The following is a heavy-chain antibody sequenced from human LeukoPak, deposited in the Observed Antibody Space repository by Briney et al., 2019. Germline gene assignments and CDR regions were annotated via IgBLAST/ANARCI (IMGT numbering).Heavy chain of an antibody. Sequence: PGGSLRLSCAASGFTFSNSWMSWVRQAPGKGLEWVANIKQDGSEVYYVDSVKGRFTISRDNAESSMYLQMSSLRAEDTAVYYCAGWSSVTTYYYHYYMDVWGKGTTVTVSS. CDR1: GFTFSNSW. V-gene: IGHV3-7*01. CDR3: AGWSSVTTYYYHYYMDV. CDR2: IKQDGSEV. D-gene: IGHD4-17*01. J-gene: IGHJ6*03.